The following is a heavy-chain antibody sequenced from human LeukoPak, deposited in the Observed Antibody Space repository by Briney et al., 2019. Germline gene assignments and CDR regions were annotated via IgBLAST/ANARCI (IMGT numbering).Heavy chain of an antibody. CDR2: TYYRSKWYT. CDR3: ARLRSDSSGYYLPPYFDY. V-gene: IGHV6-1*01. Sequence: SQTLSLTCAISGDTVSSNSAAWNCIRQSPSSGLEWLGRTYYRSKWYTDYAVFVKSRISINPDTSKNQFSLQLNSVTPEDTAVYYCARLRSDSSGYYLPPYFDYWGQGTLLTVSS. D-gene: IGHD3-22*01. J-gene: IGHJ4*02. CDR1: GDTVSSNSAA.